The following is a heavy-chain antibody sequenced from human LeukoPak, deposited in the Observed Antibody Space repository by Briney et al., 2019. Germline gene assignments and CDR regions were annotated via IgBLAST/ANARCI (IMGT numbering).Heavy chain of an antibody. CDR3: AREISPYYDSSGYYFDY. CDR2: INPNSGGT. Sequence: GASVKVSCKASGYTFTGHYMHWVRQAPGQGLEWMGWINPNSGGTNYAQKFQGRVTMTRDTSISTAYMELSRLRSDDTAVYYCAREISPYYDSSGYYFDYWGQGTLVTVSS. V-gene: IGHV1-2*02. D-gene: IGHD3-22*01. CDR1: GYTFTGHY. J-gene: IGHJ4*02.